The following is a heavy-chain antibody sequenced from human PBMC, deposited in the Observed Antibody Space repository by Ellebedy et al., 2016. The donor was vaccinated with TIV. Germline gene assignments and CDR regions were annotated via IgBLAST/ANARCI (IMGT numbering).Heavy chain of an antibody. CDR1: GFSFSTYA. J-gene: IGHJ1*01. V-gene: IGHV3-23*01. D-gene: IGHD6-13*01. CDR3: AKTDGGTWYLQK. Sequence: PGGSLRLSCVGSGFSFSTYATAWVRQTPGKGLEWVSGIYRGGGTTYYADSVKGRFTISRDNSKNTLYLQMDSLRAEDTAVYYCAKTDGGTWYLQKWGRGTVVSVSS. CDR2: IYRGGGTT.